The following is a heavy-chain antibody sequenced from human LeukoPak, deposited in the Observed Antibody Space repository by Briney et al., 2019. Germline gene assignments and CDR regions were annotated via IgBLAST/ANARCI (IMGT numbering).Heavy chain of an antibody. CDR3: ARGEVGRYFVWLFHMIPSYGMDV. V-gene: IGHV3-66*01. CDR1: GFTVSSNY. J-gene: IGHJ6*02. CDR2: IYSGGST. Sequence: GGSLRLSCAASGFTVSSNYMSWVRQAPGKGLEWVSVIYSGGSTYYADSVKGRFTISRDNSKNTLYLQMNSLRAEDTAVYYCARGEVGRYFVWLFHMIPSYGMDVWGQGTTVTVSS. D-gene: IGHD3-9*01.